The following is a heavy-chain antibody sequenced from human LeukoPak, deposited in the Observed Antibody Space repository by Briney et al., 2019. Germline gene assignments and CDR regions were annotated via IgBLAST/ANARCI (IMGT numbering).Heavy chain of an antibody. CDR1: GYTFTSYA. V-gene: IGHV1-2*02. CDR2: INPNSGGT. Sequence: ASVKVSCKASGYTFTSYAMNWVRQAPGQGLECMGWINPNSGGTNYAQKFQGRVTMTRDTSISTAYMELSRLRSDDTAVYYCARERYYYDSSGYYYHRVCDYWGQGTLVTVSS. CDR3: ARERYYYDSSGYYYHRVCDY. D-gene: IGHD3-22*01. J-gene: IGHJ4*02.